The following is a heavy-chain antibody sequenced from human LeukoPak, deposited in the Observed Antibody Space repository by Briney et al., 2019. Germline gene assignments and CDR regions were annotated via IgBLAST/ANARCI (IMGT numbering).Heavy chain of an antibody. CDR2: TNLVNGNT. V-gene: IGHV1-3*02. D-gene: IGHD2-21*01. J-gene: IGHJ6*03. CDR3: ARGRGTIGSNRDFYFYYYMDI. Sequence: ASVKVSCKASGYTFTNYAMHWVRLAPGQRLQWMGWTNLVNGNTKYSQYFEGRVTITRDTSASTVYMELSSLRPDDMAVYYCARGRGTIGSNRDFYFYYYMDIWGNGTTVTVSS. CDR1: GYTFTNYA.